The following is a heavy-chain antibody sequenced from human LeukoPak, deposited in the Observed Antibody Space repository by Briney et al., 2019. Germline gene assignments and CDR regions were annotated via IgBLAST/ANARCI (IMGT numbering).Heavy chain of an antibody. CDR3: ARDYRQYYDILTGYYRGRWFDP. CDR2: IYYSGST. J-gene: IGHJ5*02. CDR1: GGSISSYY. V-gene: IGHV4-59*01. Sequence: SSETLSLTCTVAGGSISSYYWSWIRQPPGKGLEWIGYIYYSGSTNYNPSLKSRVTISVDTSKNQFSLKLSSVTAADTAVYYCARDYRQYYDILTGYYRGRWFDPWGQGTLVTVSS. D-gene: IGHD3-9*01.